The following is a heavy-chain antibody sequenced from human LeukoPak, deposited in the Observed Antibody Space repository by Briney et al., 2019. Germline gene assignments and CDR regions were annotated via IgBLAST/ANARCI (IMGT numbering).Heavy chain of an antibody. D-gene: IGHD3-22*01. CDR1: GLTFSSYG. J-gene: IGHJ4*02. CDR2: ISYDGSNI. V-gene: IGHV3-30*18. CDR3: AKVGCGSGYCAFDY. Sequence: PGRSLRLSCVASGLTFSSYGMHWVRQAPGKGLEWAAVISYDGSNIYYAASVKGRFTISRDNSKNSLYLRMNSLRAEDTAVYYCAKVGCGSGYCAFDYWGQGTLVTVSS.